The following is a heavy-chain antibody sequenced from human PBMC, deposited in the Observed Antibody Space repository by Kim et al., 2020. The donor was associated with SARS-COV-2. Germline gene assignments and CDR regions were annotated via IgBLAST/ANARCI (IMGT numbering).Heavy chain of an antibody. CDR2: ISYDGSNK. J-gene: IGHJ4*02. D-gene: IGHD3-10*01. CDR1: GFTFSSYA. CDR3: ARADLLLWFGRGIDY. V-gene: IGHV3-30-3*01. Sequence: GGSLRLSCAASGFTFSSYAMHWVRQAPGKGLEWVAVISYDGSNKYYADSVKGRFTISRDNSKNTLYLQMNSLRAEDTAVYYCARADLLLWFGRGIDYWGQGTLVTVSS.